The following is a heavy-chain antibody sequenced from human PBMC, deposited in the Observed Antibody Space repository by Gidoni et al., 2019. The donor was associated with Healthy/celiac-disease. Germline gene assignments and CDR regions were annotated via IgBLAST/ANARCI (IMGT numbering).Heavy chain of an antibody. CDR2: IKHSGST. D-gene: IGHD1-1*01. Sequence: QVQLQQWGAGLLKPSEALSLTCAVYGGSFSGYYWSWIRQPPGKGLEWIGEIKHSGSTNYNPSLMSRVTISVDTSKNQFSLKLSSVTAADTAVYYCARLPRIQRRRSGFDPWGQGTLVTVSS. J-gene: IGHJ5*02. V-gene: IGHV4-34*01. CDR1: GGSFSGYY. CDR3: ARLPRIQRRRSGFDP.